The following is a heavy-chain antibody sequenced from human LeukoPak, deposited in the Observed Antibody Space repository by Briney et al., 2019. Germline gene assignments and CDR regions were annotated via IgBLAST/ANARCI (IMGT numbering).Heavy chain of an antibody. CDR2: ISSSSSTI. Sequence: PGGSLRLSCAASGFTFSTYTMSWVRQAPGKGLEWVSYISSSSSTIYYADSVKGRFTISRDNAKNSLYLQMNSLRAEDTAVYYCAREDWGSHPAQVGYWGQGTLVTVSS. CDR1: GFTFSTYT. J-gene: IGHJ4*02. V-gene: IGHV3-48*01. CDR3: AREDWGSHPAQVGY. D-gene: IGHD3-16*02.